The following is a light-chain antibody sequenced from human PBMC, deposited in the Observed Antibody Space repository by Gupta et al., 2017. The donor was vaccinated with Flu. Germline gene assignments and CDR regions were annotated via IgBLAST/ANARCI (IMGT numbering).Light chain of an antibody. Sequence: SQSSDTWLAWYQQRPGKAPKLLIYKASTLQTGVPARFSGSGSGTEFTLTISSLQADDVATYYCQQYSRYPRTFGQGAKVEI. CDR2: KAS. J-gene: IGKJ1*01. CDR3: QQYSRYPRT. CDR1: QSSDTW. V-gene: IGKV1-5*03.